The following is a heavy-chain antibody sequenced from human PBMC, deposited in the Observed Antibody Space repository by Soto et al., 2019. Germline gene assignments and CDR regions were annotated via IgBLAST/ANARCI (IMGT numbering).Heavy chain of an antibody. CDR3: VSDLTGSRGNFDY. D-gene: IGHD3-10*01. CDR1: GFIFSSFG. J-gene: IGHJ4*02. CDR2: IWHDGSNT. Sequence: PGGSLRLSCAASGFIFSSFGMHWVRQSPGKGLEWVAHIWHDGSNTYYADSVKGRLTISRDNSRNTLYLQMNSLRAEDTARYHCVSDLTGSRGNFDYWGQGDPVTVSS. V-gene: IGHV3-33*01.